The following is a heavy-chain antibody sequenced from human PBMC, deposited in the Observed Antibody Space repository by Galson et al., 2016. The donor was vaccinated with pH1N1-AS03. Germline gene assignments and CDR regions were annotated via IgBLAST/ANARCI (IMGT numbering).Heavy chain of an antibody. CDR3: ARDGRRGDACDI. J-gene: IGHJ3*02. CDR2: IDNDGRNT. D-gene: IGHD1-1*01. CDR1: GFIFNNHW. V-gene: IGHV3-74*01. Sequence: SLRLSCAASGFIFNNHWMHWVRQPPGEGLVWVSRIDNDGRNTDYADSVKGRFIISRDNAKNTLYLEMNRLRVEDTSVYYCARDGRRGDACDIWGQGTMVTVSP.